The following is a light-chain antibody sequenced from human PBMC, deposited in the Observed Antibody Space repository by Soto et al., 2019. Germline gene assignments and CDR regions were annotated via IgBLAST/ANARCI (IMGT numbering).Light chain of an antibody. Sequence: QSALTQPASVSGSPGQSITISCTGTSRDVGGYNYVSWYQQHPGKAPKLMIEDVSNRPSGVSNRFSGSKSDNTASLTISGLQAEDEADYYCSSYTSSATLVFGGGTKLTVL. V-gene: IGLV2-14*01. J-gene: IGLJ2*01. CDR1: SRDVGGYNY. CDR2: DVS. CDR3: SSYTSSATLV.